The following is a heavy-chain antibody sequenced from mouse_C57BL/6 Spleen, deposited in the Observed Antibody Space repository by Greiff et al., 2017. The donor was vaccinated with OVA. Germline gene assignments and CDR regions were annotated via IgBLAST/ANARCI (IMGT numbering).Heavy chain of an antibody. D-gene: IGHD2-5*01. J-gene: IGHJ1*03. CDR3: ARGVYSNYGEYFDV. V-gene: IGHV1-61*01. CDR1: GYTFTSYW. CDR2: IYPSDSET. Sequence: QVQLQQSGAELVRPGSSVKLSCKASGYTFTSYWMDWVKQRPGQGLEWIGNIYPSDSETHYNQKFKDKATLTVDKSSSTAYMQLSSLTSEDSAVYYCARGVYSNYGEYFDVWGTGTTVTVSS.